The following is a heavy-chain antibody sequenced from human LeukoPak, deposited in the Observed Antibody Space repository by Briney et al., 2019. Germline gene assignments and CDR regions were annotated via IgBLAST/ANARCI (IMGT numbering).Heavy chain of an antibody. CDR1: GFTFSSYE. CDR2: ISSSGSII. J-gene: IGHJ3*01. D-gene: IGHD3-22*01. V-gene: IGHV3-48*03. Sequence: GGSLRLSCAASGFTFSSYEMNWVRQAPGKGLEWVSYISSSGSIIYYADSVKGRFTISRDNAKNLLYLQMHSLRAEDTAVYYCAAPDYDSIAFDFWGQGTMVTVSS. CDR3: AAPDYDSIAFDF.